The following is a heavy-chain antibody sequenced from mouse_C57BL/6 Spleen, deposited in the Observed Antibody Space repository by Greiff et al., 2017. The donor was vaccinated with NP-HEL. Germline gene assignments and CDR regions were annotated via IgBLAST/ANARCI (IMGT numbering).Heavy chain of an antibody. V-gene: IGHV1-80*01. CDR2: IYPGDGDT. CDR1: GYAFSSYW. J-gene: IGHJ3*01. Sequence: VQLQQSGAELVKPGASVKISCKASGYAFSSYWMNWVKQRPGKGLEWIGQIYPGDGDTNYNGKFKGKATLTADKSSSTAYMQLSSLTCEDAAVYVGERAGGHEGNPGAYWGQGNLVTVSA. D-gene: IGHD2-1*01. CDR3: ERAGGHEGNPGAY.